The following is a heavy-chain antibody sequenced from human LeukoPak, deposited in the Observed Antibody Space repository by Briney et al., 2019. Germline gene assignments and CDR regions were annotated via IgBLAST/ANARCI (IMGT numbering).Heavy chain of an antibody. Sequence: GASVKVSCKASGYTFTSYGISWVRQAPGQGLEWMGWISAYNGNTNYAQKLQGRVTMTTDTSTSTAYMELRSLRSDDTAVYYCARTTLLYSDWSPDAFDIWGQGTMVTVSS. CDR1: GYTFTSYG. D-gene: IGHD3-9*01. CDR2: ISAYNGNT. V-gene: IGHV1-18*01. CDR3: ARTTLLYSDWSPDAFDI. J-gene: IGHJ3*02.